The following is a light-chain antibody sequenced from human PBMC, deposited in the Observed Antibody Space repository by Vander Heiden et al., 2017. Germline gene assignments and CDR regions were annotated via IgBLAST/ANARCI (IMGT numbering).Light chain of an antibody. CDR3: QQFNSYPLT. CDR1: QGVSSA. Sequence: AIPSTPPPSSLSASVGARVTITCRASQGVSSALAWYQQKPGKAPKLLIYDASSRESGVPARFSGSGSGTEFTLTISSLQSEDFATYYCQQFNSYPLTFGQGTRVEIK. CDR2: DAS. J-gene: IGKJ5*01. V-gene: IGKV1-13*02.